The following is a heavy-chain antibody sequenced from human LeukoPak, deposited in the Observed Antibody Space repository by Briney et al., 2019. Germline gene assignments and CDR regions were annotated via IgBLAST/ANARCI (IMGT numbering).Heavy chain of an antibody. Sequence: GASVKVSCKASGGTFSSYAISWVRQAPGQGLEWMGGIIPIFGTANYAQKFQGRVTITADESTSTAYMELSSLRSEDTAVYYCARVTARFSMVRGAPVRGWFDPWGQGTLVTVSS. CDR1: GGTFSSYA. D-gene: IGHD3-10*01. CDR2: IIPIFGTA. V-gene: IGHV1-69*01. J-gene: IGHJ5*02. CDR3: ARVTARFSMVRGAPVRGWFDP.